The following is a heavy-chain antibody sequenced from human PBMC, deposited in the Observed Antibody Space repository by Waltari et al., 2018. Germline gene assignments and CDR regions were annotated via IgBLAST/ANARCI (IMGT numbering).Heavy chain of an antibody. J-gene: IGHJ6*02. CDR3: ARDGDGSGSYYYYYYGMDV. CDR1: GGTFSSYA. D-gene: IGHD3-10*01. Sequence: QVQLVQSGAEVKKPGSSVKVSCKASGGTFSSYAISWVRQAPGQGLEWMGGIIPIFGTANYAQKFQGRVTITTDESTSTAYMELSSLRSEDTAVYYCARDGDGSGSYYYYYYGMDVWGQGTTVTVSS. CDR2: IIPIFGTA. V-gene: IGHV1-69*05.